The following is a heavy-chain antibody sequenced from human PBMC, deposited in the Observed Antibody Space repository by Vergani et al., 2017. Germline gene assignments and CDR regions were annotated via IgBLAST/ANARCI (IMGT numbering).Heavy chain of an antibody. J-gene: IGHJ6*02. D-gene: IGHD3-3*01. CDR1: GGTFSSYT. CDR2: IIPILGIA. Sequence: QVQLVQSGAEVKKPGSSVKVSCKASGGTFSSYTISWVRQAPGQGLEWMGRIIPILGIANYAQKFQGRVTITADKSTSTAYMELSSLRSEATAVYYCARDHNDFHYYYGMDVWGQGTTVTVSS. V-gene: IGHV1-69*08. CDR3: ARDHNDFHYYYGMDV.